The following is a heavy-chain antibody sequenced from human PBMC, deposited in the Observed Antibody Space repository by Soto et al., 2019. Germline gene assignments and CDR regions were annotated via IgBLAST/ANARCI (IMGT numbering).Heavy chain of an antibody. CDR3: AKALAAAGPHYYYMDV. V-gene: IGHV3-23*01. CDR2: ISGSGGST. Sequence: GGSLRLSCAASGFTFSSYAMSWVRQAPGKGLEWVSAISGSGGSTYYADSVKGRFTISRDNSKNTLYLQMNSPRAEDTAVYYCAKALAAAGPHYYYMDVWGKGTTVTVSS. D-gene: IGHD6-13*01. J-gene: IGHJ6*03. CDR1: GFTFSSYA.